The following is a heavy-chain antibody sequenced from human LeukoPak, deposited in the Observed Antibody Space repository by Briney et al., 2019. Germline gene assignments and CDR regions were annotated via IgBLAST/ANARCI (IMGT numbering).Heavy chain of an antibody. Sequence: SETLSLTCAVYGGSFSGYYWSWIRQPPGKGLEWVGEINHSGSTNYNPSLKSRVTISVDTSKNQFSLKLSSVTAADTAVYYCARDRYYDFWSGYYTGIDYWGQGTLVTVSS. D-gene: IGHD3-3*01. J-gene: IGHJ4*02. V-gene: IGHV4-34*01. CDR2: INHSGST. CDR1: GGSFSGYY. CDR3: ARDRYYDFWSGYYTGIDY.